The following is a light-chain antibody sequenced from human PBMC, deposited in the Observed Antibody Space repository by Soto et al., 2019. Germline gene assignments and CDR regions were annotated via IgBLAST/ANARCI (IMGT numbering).Light chain of an antibody. CDR3: QQYNHWTSIT. V-gene: IGKV3-15*01. J-gene: IGKJ5*01. CDR2: GAS. CDR1: QRIRTN. Sequence: EIVMTQSPATLSVSPGERAILSCSASQRIRTNVAWYQQRPGQAPRLLIYGASTRATDIPARFSGSGSGTEFTLTISSLQSEDFAIYYWQQYNHWTSITFGQGTRLEF.